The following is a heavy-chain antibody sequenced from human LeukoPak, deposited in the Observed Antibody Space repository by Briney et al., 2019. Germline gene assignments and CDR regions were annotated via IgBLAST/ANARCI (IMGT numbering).Heavy chain of an antibody. J-gene: IGHJ6*02. V-gene: IGHV5-51*01. CDR2: IYPGDSDT. CDR3: ASTPYYDFWSGYFHGSFYGMDV. Sequence: GESLKISCKGSGYSFTSYWIGWVRQMPGKGLEWMGIIYPGDSDTRYSPSFQGQVTISADKSISTAYLQWSSLKASDTAMYYCASTPYYDFWSGYFHGSFYGMDVWGQGTTVTVSS. D-gene: IGHD3-3*01. CDR1: GYSFTSYW.